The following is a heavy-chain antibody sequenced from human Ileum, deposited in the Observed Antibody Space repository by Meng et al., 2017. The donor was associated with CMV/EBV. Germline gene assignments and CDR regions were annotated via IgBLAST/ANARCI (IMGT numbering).Heavy chain of an antibody. CDR3: VHNIGYCISTTCYGSMDV. D-gene: IGHD2-2*01. Sequence: SGPTLVKPTEILTLTCCFSGFSLPTSGVGVGWIRQPPCKSLEWLALIYENDDPFYSTSLKTRLTITKDTSRNQVVITMTNIDHMDTATYYCVHNIGYCISTTCYGSMDVWGQGITVTVSS. CDR1: GFSLPTSGVG. J-gene: IGHJ6*02. V-gene: IGHV2-5*01. CDR2: IYENDDP.